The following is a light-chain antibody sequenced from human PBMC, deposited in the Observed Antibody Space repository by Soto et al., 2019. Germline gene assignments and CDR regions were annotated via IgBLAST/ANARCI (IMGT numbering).Light chain of an antibody. CDR1: QSISSW. Sequence: DIQMTQSPSTLSASVGDRVTITCRASQSISSWLAWYQQKPGKAPKLLIYAASNLQSGVPSRFSGSGSGTDFTLTMKSLKNEEFATYYCQKGYSTPWTFGQGTKVDIK. J-gene: IGKJ1*01. CDR3: QKGYSTPWT. V-gene: IGKV1-39*01. CDR2: AAS.